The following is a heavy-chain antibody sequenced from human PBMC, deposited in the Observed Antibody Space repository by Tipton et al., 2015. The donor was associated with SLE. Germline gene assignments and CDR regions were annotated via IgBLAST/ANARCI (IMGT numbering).Heavy chain of an antibody. CDR1: DGSFSGYS. D-gene: IGHD6-13*01. V-gene: IGHV4-34*01. CDR3: ARDISGYSSSWFYYYSAMDV. Sequence: TLSLTCAVYDGSFSGYSWSWIRQPPGKGLEWIGEINHSGSTNYNPSLKSRVTISLDTSKNQFSLKLTSVTTADTAVYHCARDISGYSSSWFYYYSAMDVWGQGTTVTVSS. CDR2: INHSGST. J-gene: IGHJ6*02.